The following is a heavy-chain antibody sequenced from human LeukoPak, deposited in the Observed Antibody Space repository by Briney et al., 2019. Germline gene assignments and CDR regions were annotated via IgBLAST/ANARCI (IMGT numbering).Heavy chain of an antibody. V-gene: IGHV3-23*01. CDR1: GFGFSYSW. CDR3: ANGPERVAAAGGYFNY. J-gene: IGHJ4*02. CDR2: ISGSGDST. D-gene: IGHD6-13*01. Sequence: GGSLRLSCVDSGFGFSYSWMSWVRQAPGKGLEWVSGISGSGDSTYYTDSVKGRFTISRDNSKNTLHLQMNSLRVEDTAVYYCANGPERVAAAGGYFNYWGQGTLVAVSS.